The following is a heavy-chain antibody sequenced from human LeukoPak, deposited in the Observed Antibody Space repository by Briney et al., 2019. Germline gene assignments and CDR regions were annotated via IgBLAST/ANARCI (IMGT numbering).Heavy chain of an antibody. CDR2: MYFNSGAT. Sequence: GASVKVSCKTSGFTFTGYCVQWVRQAPGQGPEWVGWMYFNSGATRFAPKFQGRVTMTRDTSISTAYMEFSSLRSDDTAMYYCAREGSSGQDWYAFDIWGQGTMLTVSS. CDR1: GFTFTGYC. CDR3: AREGSSGQDWYAFDI. D-gene: IGHD5-12*01. J-gene: IGHJ3*02. V-gene: IGHV1-2*02.